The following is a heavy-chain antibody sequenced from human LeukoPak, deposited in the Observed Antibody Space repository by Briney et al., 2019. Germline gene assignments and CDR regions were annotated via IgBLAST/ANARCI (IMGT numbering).Heavy chain of an antibody. CDR1: GYSISSGYY. Sequence: SETLSLTCAVSGYSISSGYYGGWIRQHPGKGLEWIGSIYHSGSTYYNPSLKSRVTISVDTSKNQFSLKLSSVTAADTAVYYCARSGYSGYVSDFDYWGQGTLVTVSS. D-gene: IGHD5-12*01. V-gene: IGHV4-38-2*01. CDR3: ARSGYSGYVSDFDY. CDR2: IYHSGST. J-gene: IGHJ4*02.